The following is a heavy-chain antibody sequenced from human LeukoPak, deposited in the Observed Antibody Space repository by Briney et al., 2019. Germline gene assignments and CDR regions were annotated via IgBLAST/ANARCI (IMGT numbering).Heavy chain of an antibody. J-gene: IGHJ3*02. CDR2: IYYSGST. D-gene: IGHD3-22*01. CDR1: GGSISSYY. CDR3: ARRPRDYYDSSGYPLKNAFDI. V-gene: IGHV4-59*08. Sequence: SETLSLTCTVSGGSISSYYWSLIRQPPGKGLEWIGYIYYSGSTNYNPSLKSRVTISVDTSKNQFSLKLSSVTAADTAVYYCARRPRDYYDSSGYPLKNAFDIWGQGTMVTVSS.